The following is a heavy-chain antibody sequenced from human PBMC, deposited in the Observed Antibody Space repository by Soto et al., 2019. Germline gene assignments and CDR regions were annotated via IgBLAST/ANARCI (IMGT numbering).Heavy chain of an antibody. Sequence: GGSLRLSCVASGFTFNSYWMTWVRQAPGKGLEWVANIKQDGSEKFYVDSVEGRFTISRDNAKNSLYLQMNFLTAEDTAVYYCARARAARPYNWFDPWGQGTLVTVSS. J-gene: IGHJ5*02. CDR2: IKQDGSEK. D-gene: IGHD6-6*01. CDR1: GFTFNSYW. V-gene: IGHV3-7*03. CDR3: ARARAARPYNWFDP.